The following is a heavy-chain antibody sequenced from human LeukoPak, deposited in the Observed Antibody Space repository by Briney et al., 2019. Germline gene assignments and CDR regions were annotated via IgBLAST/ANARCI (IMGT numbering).Heavy chain of an antibody. V-gene: IGHV1-8*01. CDR3: ARVVPAAKGNYYYYMDV. J-gene: IGHJ6*03. Sequence: GATVKVSCKASGYTFTSYDINWVRQATGQGLEWMGWMNPNSGNTGYAQKFQGRVTMTRNTSISTAYMELSSLRSEDTAVYYCARVVPAAKGNYYYYMDVWGKGTTVTVSS. CDR2: MNPNSGNT. CDR1: GYTFTSYD. D-gene: IGHD2-2*01.